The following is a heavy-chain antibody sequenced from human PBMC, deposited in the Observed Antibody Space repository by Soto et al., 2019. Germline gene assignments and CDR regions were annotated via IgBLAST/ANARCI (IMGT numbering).Heavy chain of an antibody. V-gene: IGHV3-7*01. CDR1: GIIFSNDW. Sequence: EVQLVESGGGLVQPGESLRLSCVASGIIFSNDWMSWVRQAPGKGLEWVATIKPDGSEKFHLDSVKGRFTISRDNAKSSLYLQMNSLRVEDTAVYYCANPTDLDFGGQGTLVTVSS. CDR2: IKPDGSEK. J-gene: IGHJ4*02. CDR3: ANPTDLDF.